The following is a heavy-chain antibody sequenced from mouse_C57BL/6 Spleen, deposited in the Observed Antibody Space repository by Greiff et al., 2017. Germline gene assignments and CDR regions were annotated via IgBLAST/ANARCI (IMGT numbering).Heavy chain of an antibody. V-gene: IGHV5-6*02. CDR3: ARQGGSSLYYFDY. CDR2: ISSGGSYT. J-gene: IGHJ2*01. D-gene: IGHD1-1*01. Sequence: EVKLVESGGDLVKPGGSLKLSCAASGFTFSSYGMSWVRQTPDKRLEWVATISSGGSYTYYPYSVKGRFTISRDNAKNTLYLQMSSLKSEDTAMYYCARQGGSSLYYFDYWGQGTTLTVSS. CDR1: GFTFSSYG.